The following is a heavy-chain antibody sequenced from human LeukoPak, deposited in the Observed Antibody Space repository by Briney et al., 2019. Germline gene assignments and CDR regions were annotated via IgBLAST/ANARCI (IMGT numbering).Heavy chain of an antibody. V-gene: IGHV3-30*18. J-gene: IGHJ6*03. D-gene: IGHD3-10*01. CDR3: AKPGGGYYYYYMDV. CDR2: ISYDGSNK. Sequence: GGSLRLSCAASGFTFSSYSMNWVRQAPGKGLEWVAVISYDGSNKYYADSVKGRFTISRDNSKNTLYLQMNSLRAEDTAVYYCAKPGGGYYYYYMDVWGKGTTVTVSS. CDR1: GFTFSSYS.